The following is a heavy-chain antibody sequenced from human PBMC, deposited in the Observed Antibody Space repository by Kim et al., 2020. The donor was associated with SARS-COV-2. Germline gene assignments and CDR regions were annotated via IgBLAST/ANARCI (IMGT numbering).Heavy chain of an antibody. CDR1: GFTFSSYA. CDR3: VKARWELRARYYFDY. CDR2: ISSNGGST. D-gene: IGHD1-26*01. Sequence: GGSLRLSCSASGFTFSSYAMHWVRQAPGKGLEYVSAISSNGGSTYYADSVKGRFTISRDNSKNTLYLQMSSQRAEDTAVYYCVKARWELRARYYFDYWGQGTLVTVSS. V-gene: IGHV3-64D*06. J-gene: IGHJ4*02.